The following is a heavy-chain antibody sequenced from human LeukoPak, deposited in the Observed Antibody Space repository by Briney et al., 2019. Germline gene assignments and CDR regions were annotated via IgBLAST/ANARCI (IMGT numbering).Heavy chain of an antibody. CDR2: IIPILGIA. V-gene: IGHV1-69*04. D-gene: IGHD2-21*02. Sequence: GASVKVSCKASGGTFSSYAISWVRQAPGQGLEWMGRIIPILGIANYAQKFQGRVTITADKSTSTAYMELSSLRSEDTAVYYCAKSDCGGDCHLLDFWGQGTLVTVSS. CDR1: GGTFSSYA. J-gene: IGHJ4*02. CDR3: AKSDCGGDCHLLDF.